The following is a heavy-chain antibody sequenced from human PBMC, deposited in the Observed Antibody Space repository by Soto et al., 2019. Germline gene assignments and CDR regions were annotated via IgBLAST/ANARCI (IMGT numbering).Heavy chain of an antibody. V-gene: IGHV5-51*01. CDR3: ARIPQGEQWLVLDDY. D-gene: IGHD6-19*01. CDR2: INPGDSGT. Sequence: GESLKISCKGSGYIFTNYWIGWVRQMPGKGLEWMGIINPGDSGTRYSPSFQGQVTVSVDKSISTAYLQWSSLKASDTAMYYCARIPQGEQWLVLDDYWGQGTLVTVSS. J-gene: IGHJ4*02. CDR1: GYIFTNYW.